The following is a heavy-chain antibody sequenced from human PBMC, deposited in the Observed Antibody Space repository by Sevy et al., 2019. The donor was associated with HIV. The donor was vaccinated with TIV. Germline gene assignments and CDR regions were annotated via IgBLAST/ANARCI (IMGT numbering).Heavy chain of an antibody. D-gene: IGHD3-10*01. Sequence: GGSLRLSCLGSGFTFADYTLSWVRQAPGKGLEWVGFIRSTAEGGTTEYAASMKGRFTISRDDSKSIAFLHMKSLKAEDTGVYYCTRENYFGSGSNYYYGMDVWGRGTTVTVSS. J-gene: IGHJ6*02. V-gene: IGHV3-49*04. CDR3: TRENYFGSGSNYYYGMDV. CDR2: IRSTAEGGTT. CDR1: GFTFADYT.